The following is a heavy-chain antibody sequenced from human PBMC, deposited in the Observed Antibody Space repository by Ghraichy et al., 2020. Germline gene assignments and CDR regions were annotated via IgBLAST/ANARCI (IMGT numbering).Heavy chain of an antibody. Sequence: GGSLRLSCAGSGFSFSNAWMSWVRQAPGKGLEWVGRISSNTDGGTTDYAAPVKGGFTISRDDSKNTFHLQMNSLKTEDTAVYYCATVSHIWGQLPQGDYWGQGTLVTVSS. CDR3: ATVSHIWGQLPQGDY. V-gene: IGHV3-15*01. J-gene: IGHJ4*02. CDR2: ISSNTDGGTT. CDR1: GFSFSNAW. D-gene: IGHD2-2*01.